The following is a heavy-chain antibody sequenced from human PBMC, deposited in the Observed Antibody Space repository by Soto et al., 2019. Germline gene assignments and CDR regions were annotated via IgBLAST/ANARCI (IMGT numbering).Heavy chain of an antibody. V-gene: IGHV4-31*11. CDR3: AVRYCSGGSCYSGGLDAFDI. CDR1: GGSFSGYY. CDR2: IYYSGST. D-gene: IGHD2-15*01. Sequence: SDTLSLTCAVYGGSFSGYYWSWIRQHPGKGLEWIGYIYYSGSTYYNPSLKSRVTISVDTSKNQFSLKLSSVTAADTAVYYCAVRYCSGGSCYSGGLDAFDIWGQGTMVTVSS. J-gene: IGHJ3*02.